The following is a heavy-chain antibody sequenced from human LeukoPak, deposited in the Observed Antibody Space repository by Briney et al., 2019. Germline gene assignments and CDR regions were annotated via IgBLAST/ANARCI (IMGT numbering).Heavy chain of an antibody. J-gene: IGHJ3*02. CDR3: ARRLPTKGAVGATGAFDI. D-gene: IGHD1-26*01. CDR1: GYSFTSYW. V-gene: IGHV5-51*01. Sequence: GESLKISCKGSGYSFTSYWIGWVRQMPGKGLEWMGIIYPGDSDTRYSPSFQGQVTISADKSISTAYLQWSSLKASDTAMYYCARRLPTKGAVGATGAFDIWGQGTMVTVSS. CDR2: IYPGDSDT.